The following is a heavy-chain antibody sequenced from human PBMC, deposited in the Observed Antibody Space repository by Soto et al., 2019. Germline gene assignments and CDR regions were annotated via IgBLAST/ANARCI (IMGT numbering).Heavy chain of an antibody. CDR3: AKEFHHEYLLWFGEFITYYFDY. J-gene: IGHJ4*02. CDR1: GFTVSSNY. Sequence: GGSLRLSCAASGFTVSSNYMSWVRQAPGKGLEWVSAISGSGGSTYYADSVKGRFTISRDDSKNSLYLQMNSLRAEDTAVYYCAKEFHHEYLLWFGEFITYYFDYWGQGTLVTVS. D-gene: IGHD3-10*01. V-gene: IGHV3-23*01. CDR2: ISGSGGST.